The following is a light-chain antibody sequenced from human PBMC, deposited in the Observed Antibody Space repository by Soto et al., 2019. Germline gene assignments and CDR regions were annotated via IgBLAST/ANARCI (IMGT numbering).Light chain of an antibody. Sequence: IQMTQSPSSLSASVGDRVSITCRASQSISRYLKWYQQKPGKAPKLLIYAASTLQSGVPSRFSGSGSGTGFTLTISSLQPEDSANYYCQQSYSTLYTFGRGTKLEIK. CDR3: QQSYSTLYT. CDR2: AAS. CDR1: QSISRY. V-gene: IGKV1-39*01. J-gene: IGKJ2*01.